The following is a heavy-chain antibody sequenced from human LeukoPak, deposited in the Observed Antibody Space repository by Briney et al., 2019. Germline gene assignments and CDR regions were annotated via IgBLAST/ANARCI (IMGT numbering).Heavy chain of an antibody. CDR1: GYTFTSYG. CDR3: ARSAVARFPFDY. Sequence: ASVKVSCKASGYTFTSYGISWVRQAPGQGLEWMGWISAYNGNTNYAQKLQGRVTMTTDTSTSTAYMELRSLRSDDTAAYYCARSAVARFPFDYWGQGALVTVSS. CDR2: ISAYNGNT. J-gene: IGHJ4*02. V-gene: IGHV1-18*01. D-gene: IGHD6-6*01.